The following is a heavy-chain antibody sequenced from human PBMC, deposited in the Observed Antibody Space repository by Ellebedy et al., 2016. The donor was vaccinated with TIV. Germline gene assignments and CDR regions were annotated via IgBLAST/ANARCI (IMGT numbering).Heavy chain of an antibody. CDR3: AKEIHDSGGD. V-gene: IGHV3-30*18. CDR1: GFTFSSYG. D-gene: IGHD4-23*01. Sequence: GESLKISCAASGFTFSSYGMHWVRQAPGKGLEWLAVVTNDGRSQWYADSVKGRFTISRDNSENTLYLQMSSLRAEDSGVYYCAKEIHDSGGDWGQGTLVTVAS. J-gene: IGHJ4*02. CDR2: VTNDGRSQ.